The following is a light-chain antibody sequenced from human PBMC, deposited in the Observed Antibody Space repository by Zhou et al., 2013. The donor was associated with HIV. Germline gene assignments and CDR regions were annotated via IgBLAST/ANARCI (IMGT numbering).Light chain of an antibody. CDR3: QQRNAWPIT. CDR1: QTISGSF. Sequence: EIVLTQSPGTLSMSPGERATLSCRASQTISGSFLAWYQHKPGQAPRLLIYGASTRATGIPARFSGSGSGTDFTLTISSLEPEDFGVYYCQQRNAWPITFGQGTRLEIK. V-gene: IGKV3D-20*02. J-gene: IGKJ5*01. CDR2: GAS.